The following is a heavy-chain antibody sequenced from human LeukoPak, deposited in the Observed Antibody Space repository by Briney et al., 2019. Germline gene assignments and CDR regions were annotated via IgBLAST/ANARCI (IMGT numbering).Heavy chain of an antibody. J-gene: IGHJ4*02. D-gene: IGHD1-26*01. V-gene: IGHV3-7*01. CDR3: ARVSTGSYYDY. CDR1: GFTFNTFW. CDR2: MDQTGSDK. Sequence: GGSLRLSCAASGFTFNTFWMTWVRRAPGKGLEWVADMDQTGSDKNCVDSVKGRFTISRDNARNLLYLQMDNLRADDTAMYYCARVSTGSYYDYWGQGTLVTVSS.